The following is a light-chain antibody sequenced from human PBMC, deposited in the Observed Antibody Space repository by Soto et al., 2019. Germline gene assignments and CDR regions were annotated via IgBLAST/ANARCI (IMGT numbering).Light chain of an antibody. CDR2: GAS. V-gene: IGKV3-20*01. CDR3: QQYGSSGT. CDR1: QSVSNNY. Sequence: EIVLTQSPGTLALSPGEGAGLSCRASQSVSNNYLAWYQQKPGQAPRLLIYGASNRATGIPDRFSGSGSGTDFTLTISRLEPEDFAVYYCQQYGSSGTFGQGTKVDIK. J-gene: IGKJ1*01.